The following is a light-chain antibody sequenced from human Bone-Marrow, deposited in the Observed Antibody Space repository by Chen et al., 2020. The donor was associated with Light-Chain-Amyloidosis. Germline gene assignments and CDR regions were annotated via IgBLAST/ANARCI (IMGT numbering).Light chain of an antibody. CDR2: DAS. V-gene: IGKV1-33*01. J-gene: IGKJ4*01. CDR3: QQYNNLPLT. CDR1: QDISHY. Sequence: IQMTQSPSPLSLSIGDRVTITCQASQDISHYLNWYQQKPGKAPKLLIYDASNLETGVPSRFSGSGFGTDFTFTISSLLPEDIATYYCQQYNNLPLTFGGGPRWRSN.